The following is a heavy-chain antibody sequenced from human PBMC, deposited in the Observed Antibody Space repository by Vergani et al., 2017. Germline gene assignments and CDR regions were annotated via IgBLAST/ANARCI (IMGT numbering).Heavy chain of an antibody. CDR1: GFSFGDYA. D-gene: IGHD1-7*01. CDR2: ISGSGGST. CDR3: ANAELELRTDDAFDI. V-gene: IGHV3-23*04. J-gene: IGHJ3*02. Sequence: EVQLVESGGGLVPPGRSLRLSCAASGFSFGDYAMTWVRQAPGKGLEWVSAISGSGGSTYYADSVKGRFTISRDNSKNTLYLQMNSLRAEDTAVYYCANAELELRTDDAFDIWGQGTMVTVSS.